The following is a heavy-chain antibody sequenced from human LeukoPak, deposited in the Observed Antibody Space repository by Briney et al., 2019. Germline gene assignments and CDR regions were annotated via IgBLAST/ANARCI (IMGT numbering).Heavy chain of an antibody. Sequence: PGGSQRLSCAASGFTFSSYWMNWVRQAPGKGLEWVANMKQDGSEKYYVDSVKGRFTISRDNAKNSLSPQMDSLRAEDTAVYYCARDPIKPLGPMDVWGKGTTVAVSS. J-gene: IGHJ6*04. CDR1: GFTFSSYW. CDR3: ARDPIKPLGPMDV. V-gene: IGHV3-7*01. CDR2: MKQDGSEK.